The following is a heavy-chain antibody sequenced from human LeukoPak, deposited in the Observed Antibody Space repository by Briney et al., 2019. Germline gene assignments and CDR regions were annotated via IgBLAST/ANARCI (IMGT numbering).Heavy chain of an antibody. V-gene: IGHV6-1*01. Sequence: SQTLSLTCAISGDSVSSNRAAWNWIRQSPSRGLEWLGRTYYRSKWYNDYAVSVKSRITINPDTSKNQFSLQLNSVTPEDTAVYYCARDSSSWYRPSNWFDPWGQGTLVTVSS. CDR1: GDSVSSNRAA. CDR3: ARDSSSWYRPSNWFDP. D-gene: IGHD6-13*01. CDR2: TYYRSKWYN. J-gene: IGHJ5*02.